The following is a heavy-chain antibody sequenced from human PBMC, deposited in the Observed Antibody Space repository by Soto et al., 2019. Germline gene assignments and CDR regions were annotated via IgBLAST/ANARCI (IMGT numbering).Heavy chain of an antibody. D-gene: IGHD1-1*01. V-gene: IGHV3-23*01. CDR3: EKGVSSGGHDHDAFDV. Sequence: GGSLRLSCAASGFTFSNYAMSWVRQAPGKGLEWVSAFSGSVSATYYADSVKGRFTISRDNSKNSLYLQMNSLRAEDTALYYCEKGVSSGGHDHDAFDVSGQGTMVTVSS. CDR1: GFTFSNYA. J-gene: IGHJ3*01. CDR2: FSGSVSAT.